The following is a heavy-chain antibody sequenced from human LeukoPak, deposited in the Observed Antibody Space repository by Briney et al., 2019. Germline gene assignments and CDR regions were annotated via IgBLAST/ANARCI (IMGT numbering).Heavy chain of an antibody. J-gene: IGHJ3*02. CDR2: ISSSNNYI. Sequence: GGSLRLSCAASGFTFSSYSMNWVRQAPGKGLEWISSISSSNNYIYYADSVKGRFTISRENAKKSLYLQMNSLRAEDAAVYHCAGRGVITGDNNAFDNWGQGTMVTVTS. D-gene: IGHD3-16*01. CDR3: AGRGVITGDNNAFDN. V-gene: IGHV3-21*01. CDR1: GFTFSSYS.